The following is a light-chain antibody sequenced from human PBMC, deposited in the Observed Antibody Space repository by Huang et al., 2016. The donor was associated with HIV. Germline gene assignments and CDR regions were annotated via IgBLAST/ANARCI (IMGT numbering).Light chain of an antibody. Sequence: EVVMTQSPVTLSVSPGERATLSCRASQSVNNKLAWFQQQPGQDPRLLNHDASIRATGIPDRFSGSGSGTEFTLTISSLQSEDFAVYYCQQYNNWPPWTFGQGTKVEIK. CDR2: DAS. CDR3: QQYNNWPPWT. V-gene: IGKV3-15*01. J-gene: IGKJ1*01. CDR1: QSVNNK.